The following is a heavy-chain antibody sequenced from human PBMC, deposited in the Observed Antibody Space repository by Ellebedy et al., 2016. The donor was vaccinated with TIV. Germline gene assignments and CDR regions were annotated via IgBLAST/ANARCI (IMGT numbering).Heavy chain of an antibody. CDR1: GFTFSSYW. J-gene: IGHJ6*02. V-gene: IGHV3-74*01. CDR3: AKDLYTTSSACMDV. CDR2: INGDGSST. Sequence: GESLKISCAASGFTFSSYWMHWVRQAPGKGLVWVSRINGDGSSTSYADSVKGRFTISRDNAKNTLYLQMNSLRAEDTAVYYCAKDLYTTSSACMDVWGQGTTVTVSS. D-gene: IGHD6-6*01.